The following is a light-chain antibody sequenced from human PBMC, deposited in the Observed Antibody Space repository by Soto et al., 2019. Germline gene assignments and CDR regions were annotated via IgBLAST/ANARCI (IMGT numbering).Light chain of an antibody. V-gene: IGLV2-14*01. J-gene: IGLJ2*01. Sequence: QSALTQPASVSGSPGQSITISCTGTSSDVGAYNFVFWYQHHPGKAPKLIIHDVSSRPSGVSNRFSASKSGNTASLTISGLQAEDEADYYCSSYATSRTHVAFGGGTQLTVL. CDR1: SSDVGAYNF. CDR2: DVS. CDR3: SSYATSRTHVA.